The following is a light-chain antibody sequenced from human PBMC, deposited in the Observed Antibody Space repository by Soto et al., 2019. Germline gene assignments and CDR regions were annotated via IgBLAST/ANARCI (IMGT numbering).Light chain of an antibody. V-gene: IGKV1-12*01. CDR3: QQADTFPLT. CDR1: QGISSW. CDR2: AAS. Sequence: DIQMTQSPSSVSASVGDRVTITCRASQGISSWVAWYQQRPGKAPNLLIYAASSLQSGVPSRFSGSGSGTECTLTISRLQPEDFATYYCQQADTFPLTFGGGTKVEIK. J-gene: IGKJ4*01.